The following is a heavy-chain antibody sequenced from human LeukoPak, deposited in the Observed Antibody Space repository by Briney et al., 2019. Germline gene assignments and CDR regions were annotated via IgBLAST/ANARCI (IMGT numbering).Heavy chain of an antibody. Sequence: ASVKVSCKASGYTFTSYGISWVRQAPGQGLEWMGWISAYNGNTNYAQKLQGRVTMTTDTSTSTAYMELRSLRSDDTAVYYCARAGGITMVRGVILGGYYYGMDVWGQGTPVTVSS. CDR1: GYTFTSYG. J-gene: IGHJ6*02. CDR2: ISAYNGNT. V-gene: IGHV1-18*01. CDR3: ARAGGITMVRGVILGGYYYGMDV. D-gene: IGHD3-10*01.